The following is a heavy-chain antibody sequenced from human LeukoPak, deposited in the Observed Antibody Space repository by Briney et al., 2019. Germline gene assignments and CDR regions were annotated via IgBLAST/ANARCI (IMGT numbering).Heavy chain of an antibody. V-gene: IGHV4-59*01. CDR2: IYSSGST. D-gene: IGHD4-17*01. Sequence: SETLSLTCTVSGGSISSYYWSWIRQPPGKGLEWIGYIYSSGSTSYKSSLKSRVTISVDTSKNQFSLGLSSVTAADTAVYYCARTYGDYYFDYWGQGTLVTVSS. CDR3: ARTYGDYYFDY. J-gene: IGHJ4*02. CDR1: GGSISSYY.